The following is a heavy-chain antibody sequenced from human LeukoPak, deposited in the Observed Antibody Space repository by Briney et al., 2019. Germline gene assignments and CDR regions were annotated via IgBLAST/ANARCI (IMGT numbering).Heavy chain of an antibody. J-gene: IGHJ4*02. CDR3: ARTSGLRSTYFDY. V-gene: IGHV3-48*01. CDR2: ISSSSSTI. CDR1: GFTFSSYS. Sequence: GGSLRLSCAPSGFTFSSYSMNWVRQAPGKGLEWVSYISSSSSTIYYADSVKGRFTISRDNAKNSLYLQMNSLRAEDTAVYYCARTSGLRSTYFDYWGQGTLVTVSS. D-gene: IGHD5-12*01.